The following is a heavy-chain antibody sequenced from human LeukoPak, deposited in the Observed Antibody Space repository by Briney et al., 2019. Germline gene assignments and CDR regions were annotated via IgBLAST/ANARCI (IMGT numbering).Heavy chain of an antibody. V-gene: IGHV4-30-4*01. CDR1: GGSISSGDYY. J-gene: IGHJ5*02. Sequence: SETLSLTCTVSGGSISSGDYYWSWIRQPPGKGLEWIGYIYYSGSTYYNPSLKSRVTISVDTSKNQFSLKLSSVTAADTAVYYSARHGSLNWFDPWGQGTLVTVSS. CDR3: ARHGSLNWFDP. D-gene: IGHD3-10*01. CDR2: IYYSGST.